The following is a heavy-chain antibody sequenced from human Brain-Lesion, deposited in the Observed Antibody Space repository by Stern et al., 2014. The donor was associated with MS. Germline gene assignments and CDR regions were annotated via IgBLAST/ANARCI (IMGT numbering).Heavy chain of an antibody. CDR1: GFTFDDYA. CDR3: ARDITGSSAYFAY. V-gene: IGHV3-9*01. CDR2: ISWNSGTI. D-gene: IGHD1-14*01. Sequence: EVQLVESGGDLVQPGRSLRLSCAAFGFTFDDYAMHWVRQAPGKGLEWVAGISWNSGTIGYAGSGKGRFTTSRDNAYSSLYLQMNSLRPEDTALYYCARDITGSSAYFAYWGQGTLVTVSS. J-gene: IGHJ4*02.